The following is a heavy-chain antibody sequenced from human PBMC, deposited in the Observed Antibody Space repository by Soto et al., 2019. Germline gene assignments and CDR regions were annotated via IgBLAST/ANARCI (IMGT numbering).Heavy chain of an antibody. D-gene: IGHD6-19*01. Sequence: ASVKVSCKASGGTFSSYTISWVRQAPGQGLEWMGRIIPILGIANYAQKFQGRVTITADKSTSTAYMELSSLRSEDTAVYYCARDKDSSGWDFDYWGQGTLVTVS. J-gene: IGHJ4*02. CDR2: IIPILGIA. CDR1: GGTFSSYT. V-gene: IGHV1-69*04. CDR3: ARDKDSSGWDFDY.